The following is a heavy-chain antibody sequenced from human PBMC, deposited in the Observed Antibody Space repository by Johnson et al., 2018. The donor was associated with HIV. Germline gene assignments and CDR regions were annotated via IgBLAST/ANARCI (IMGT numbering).Heavy chain of an antibody. J-gene: IGHJ3*02. Sequence: VQLVESGGGLVQPGGSLKLSCAASGFTVSGSAMHWVRQASGKGLEWVGRIRSKGNSYATAYPASVKGRFTISRDDSKTTVFLQMNSLRAEDTAVYYCARDSRTYNFWSGSEAFDIWGQGTMVTVSS. CDR3: ARDSRTYNFWSGSEAFDI. CDR1: GFTVSGSA. V-gene: IGHV3-73*01. CDR2: IRSKGNSYAT. D-gene: IGHD3-3*01.